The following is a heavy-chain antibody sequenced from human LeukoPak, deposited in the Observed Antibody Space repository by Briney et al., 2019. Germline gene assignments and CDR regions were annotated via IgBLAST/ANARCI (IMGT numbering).Heavy chain of an antibody. CDR3: AREYYDFWSGYYYHYYGMDV. D-gene: IGHD3-3*01. Sequence: GGSLRLSCAASGFTFSSYWMHWVRQAPGKGLVWVSRINSDGSSTSYADSVKGRFTISRDNAKNTLYLQMNSLRAEDTAVYYCAREYYDFWSGYYYHYYGMDVWGQGTTVTVSS. V-gene: IGHV3-74*01. CDR1: GFTFSSYW. J-gene: IGHJ6*02. CDR2: INSDGSST.